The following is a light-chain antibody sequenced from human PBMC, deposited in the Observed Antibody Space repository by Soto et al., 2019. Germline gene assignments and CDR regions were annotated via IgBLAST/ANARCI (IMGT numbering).Light chain of an antibody. CDR3: QEGSAWPLFA. CDR2: DAS. CDR1: QSVGSY. J-gene: IGKJ3*01. Sequence: EIVLTQSPATLSLSPGERASLSCRASQSVGSYFAWYQQKPGQAPRLLIYDASTRAPGIPARFSGSGSGTDFTLTISSLEPEDFAVYYWQEGSAWPLFAFGPGTKVDVK. V-gene: IGKV3-11*01.